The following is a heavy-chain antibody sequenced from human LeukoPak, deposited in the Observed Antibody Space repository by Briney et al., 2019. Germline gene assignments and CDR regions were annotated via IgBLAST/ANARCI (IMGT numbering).Heavy chain of an antibody. J-gene: IGHJ4*02. V-gene: IGHV3-7*03. CDR1: GFTFSRYW. CDR2: IKQDGSEE. Sequence: QAGGSLRLSCAASGFTFSRYWMSWVRQVPRKGLEWVANIKQDGSEEYYVDSVKGRFTISRDNAKNSLSLQMSSLRAEDTAVYYCAKAHSISWPYAFDSWGQGTLVTVSS. D-gene: IGHD6-13*01. CDR3: AKAHSISWPYAFDS.